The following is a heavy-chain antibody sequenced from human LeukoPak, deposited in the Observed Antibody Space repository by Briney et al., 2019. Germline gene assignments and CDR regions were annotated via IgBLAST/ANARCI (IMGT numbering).Heavy chain of an antibody. CDR1: GGSIYNSIYY. CDR3: ARVGYYDSSGYYPSDAFDI. Sequence: PSETLSLTXTVSGGSIYNSIYYWGWIRQPPGKGLEWIGYIYYSGSTNYNPSLKSRVTISVDTSKNQFSLKLSSVTAADTAVYYCARVGYYDSSGYYPSDAFDIWGQGTMVTVSS. CDR2: IYYSGST. J-gene: IGHJ3*02. V-gene: IGHV4-61*05. D-gene: IGHD3-22*01.